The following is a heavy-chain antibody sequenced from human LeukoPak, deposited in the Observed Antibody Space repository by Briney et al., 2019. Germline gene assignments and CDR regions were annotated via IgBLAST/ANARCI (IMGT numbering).Heavy chain of an antibody. CDR2: ISGSGGST. Sequence: GGSLRLSCAASGFTFSSYAMSWVRQAPGKGLEWVSAISGSGGSTYYADSVKGRSTISRDNSKNTLYLQMNSLRAEDTAVYYCARMGSGYDYYGLVNWFDPWGQGTLVTVSS. V-gene: IGHV3-23*01. CDR3: ARMGSGYDYYGLVNWFDP. J-gene: IGHJ5*02. D-gene: IGHD5-12*01. CDR1: GFTFSSYA.